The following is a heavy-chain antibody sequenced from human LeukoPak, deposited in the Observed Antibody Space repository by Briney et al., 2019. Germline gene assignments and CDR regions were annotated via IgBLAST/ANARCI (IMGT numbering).Heavy chain of an antibody. D-gene: IGHD6-13*01. Sequence: GASVKVSCKASGYTFTGYYMHWVRQAAGQGLEWMGWINPNSGGTNYAQKFQGRVTMTRDTSISTAYMELSRLRSDDTAVYYCARDLSRVYSSSWYEFEREWYFDYWGQGTLVTVSS. CDR2: INPNSGGT. J-gene: IGHJ4*02. CDR1: GYTFTGYY. V-gene: IGHV1-2*02. CDR3: ARDLSRVYSSSWYEFEREWYFDY.